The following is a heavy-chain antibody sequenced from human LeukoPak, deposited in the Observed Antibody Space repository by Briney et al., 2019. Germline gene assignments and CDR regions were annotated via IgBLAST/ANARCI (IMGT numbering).Heavy chain of an antibody. CDR1: GFTFSAYW. V-gene: IGHV3-7*04. D-gene: IGHD6-13*01. Sequence: GGFLRLSCAASGFTFSAYWLTWVRQAPGKGLEWVANINQDGSEKYYVDSVKGRFTISRDNARNSLYLQMNSLRAEDTAVYYCARGTRVYLAWGRGTLVTVSS. CDR3: ARGTRVYLA. CDR2: INQDGSEK. J-gene: IGHJ5*02.